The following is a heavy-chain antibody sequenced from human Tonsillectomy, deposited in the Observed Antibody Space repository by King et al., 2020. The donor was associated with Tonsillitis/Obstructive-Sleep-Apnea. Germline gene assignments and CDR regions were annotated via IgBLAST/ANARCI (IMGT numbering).Heavy chain of an antibody. Sequence: VQLVESGGGVVQPGRSLRLSCAASGFTFNTYGMHWVRQAPGKGLEWVAVIWFDGTNKYYGDSVKGRFTISRDNSKNTVYLQMNSLRAEDTAVYYCTRVRERGMDVWGQGTTVTVSS. CDR2: IWFDGTNK. V-gene: IGHV3-33*01. J-gene: IGHJ6*02. D-gene: IGHD1-1*01. CDR3: TRVRERGMDV. CDR1: GFTFNTYG.